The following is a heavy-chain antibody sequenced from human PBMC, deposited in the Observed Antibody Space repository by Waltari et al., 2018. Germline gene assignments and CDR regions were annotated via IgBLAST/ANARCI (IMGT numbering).Heavy chain of an antibody. J-gene: IGHJ4*02. CDR3: ARAGIQYDSSGYYLDY. CDR2: INSDGSSS. CDR1: GFTFSSHW. D-gene: IGHD3-22*01. Sequence: EVQLVESGGGLVQQGGSLRLSCATSGFTFSSHWIPWVRTAPGKGLVWVSRINSDGSSSTYADSVKGRFTISRDNAKNTLYLRMNSLRAEDTAVYYCARAGIQYDSSGYYLDYWGQGALVTVSS. V-gene: IGHV3-74*01.